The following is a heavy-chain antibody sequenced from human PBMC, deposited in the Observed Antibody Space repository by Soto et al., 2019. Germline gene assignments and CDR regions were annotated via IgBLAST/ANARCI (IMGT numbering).Heavy chain of an antibody. Sequence: SETLSLTCAVYGGSFSGYYWSWIRQPPGKGLEWIGEINHSGSTNYNPSLKSRVIISVDTSKNQFSLKLSSVTAADTAVYYCARGKGIAAAYYYYGMDVWGQGTTVTVS. J-gene: IGHJ6*02. CDR1: GGSFSGYY. D-gene: IGHD6-13*01. CDR3: ARGKGIAAAYYYYGMDV. V-gene: IGHV4-34*01. CDR2: INHSGST.